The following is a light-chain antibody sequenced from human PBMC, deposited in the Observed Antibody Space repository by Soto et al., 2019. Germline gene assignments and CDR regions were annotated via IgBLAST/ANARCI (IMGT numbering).Light chain of an antibody. CDR2: GAS. V-gene: IGKV3-15*01. CDR3: QQYNNWPLT. J-gene: IGKJ4*01. Sequence: EIVMTQSPATLSVSPGERATLSCRASQSVSSNLAWYQQQPGQAPRLLIYGASTRATGFPARFSGSGSGTAFTLTISSLQSEDFAVYYCQQYNNWPLTFGGGTKVEIK. CDR1: QSVSSN.